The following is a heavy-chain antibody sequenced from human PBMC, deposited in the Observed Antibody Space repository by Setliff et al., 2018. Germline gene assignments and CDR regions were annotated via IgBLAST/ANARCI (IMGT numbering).Heavy chain of an antibody. CDR1: GGSISNDYY. CDR3: ARQGGRLFDN. J-gene: IGHJ4*02. Sequence: SETLSLTCTVSGGSISNDYYWGWIRQPPGRGLEWIGIISHSGSTDYNPSLKSRVTISVDTSKNQFSLRLTSVTAADTASYFCARQGGRLFDNWGQGTLVTVSS. CDR2: ISHSGST. V-gene: IGHV4-38-2*02.